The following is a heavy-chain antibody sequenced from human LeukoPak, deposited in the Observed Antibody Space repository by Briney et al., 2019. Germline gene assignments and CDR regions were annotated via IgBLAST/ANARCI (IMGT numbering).Heavy chain of an antibody. Sequence: GGSLRLSCAASGFNFSNYGMHWVRQAPGKGLEWVAVIWYDGSNKYYADSVKGRFTISRDNSKNTLYLQMNSLRAEDTAVYYCGRDPNGDYVGAFDFQRWGQGTLVTVSS. CDR1: GFNFSNYG. D-gene: IGHD4-17*01. V-gene: IGHV3-33*01. J-gene: IGHJ1*01. CDR2: IWYDGSNK. CDR3: GRDPNGDYVGAFDFQR.